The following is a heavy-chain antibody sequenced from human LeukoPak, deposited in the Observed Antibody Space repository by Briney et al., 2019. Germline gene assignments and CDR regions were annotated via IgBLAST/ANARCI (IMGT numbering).Heavy chain of an antibody. CDR2: IYYSGST. J-gene: IGHJ4*02. V-gene: IGHV4-39*07. CDR3: ASSYNSLSVGESPGVY. D-gene: IGHD3-10*01. CDR1: GGSISSSSYY. Sequence: PSETLSLTCTVSGGSISSSSYYWGWIRQPPGKGLEWIGSIYYSGSTYYNPSLKSRVTISVDTSKNQFSLKLSSVTAADTAVYYCASSYNSLSVGESPGVYWGQGTLVTVSS.